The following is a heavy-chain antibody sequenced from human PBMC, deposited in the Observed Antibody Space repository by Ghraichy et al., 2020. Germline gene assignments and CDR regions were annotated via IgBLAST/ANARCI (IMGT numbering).Heavy chain of an antibody. CDR2: IYYSGST. D-gene: IGHD6-13*01. Sequence: SETLSLTCTVSGGSISSYYWSWIRQPPGKGLEWIGYIYYSGSTNYNPSLKSRVTISVDTSKNQFSLKLSSVTAADTAVYYCARVRRVRFGAQYSSSWYGFDPWGQGTLVTVSS. CDR1: GGSISSYY. V-gene: IGHV4-59*01. J-gene: IGHJ5*02. CDR3: ARVRRVRFGAQYSSSWYGFDP.